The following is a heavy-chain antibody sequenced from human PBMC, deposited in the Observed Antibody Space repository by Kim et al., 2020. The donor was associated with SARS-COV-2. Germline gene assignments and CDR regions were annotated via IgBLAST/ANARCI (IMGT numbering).Heavy chain of an antibody. V-gene: IGHV4-39*07. J-gene: IGHJ4*02. Sequence: SETLSLTCTVSGGSISSSSYYWGWIRQPPGKGLEWIGSIYYSGSTYYNPSLKSRVTISVDTSKNQFSLKLSSVTAADTAVYYCARAPRGVATISFDYWGQGTLVTVSS. CDR3: ARAPRGVATISFDY. CDR1: GGSISSSSYY. CDR2: IYYSGST. D-gene: IGHD5-12*01.